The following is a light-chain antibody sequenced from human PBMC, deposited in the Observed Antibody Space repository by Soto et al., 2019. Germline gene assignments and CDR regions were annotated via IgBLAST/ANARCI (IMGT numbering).Light chain of an antibody. Sequence: QSVVTQPPSASGTPGQRVTISCSGSSSNIGSNIVNWYQQLPGTAPKLLIFNNNQRPSGVPARFSGSKSCTSASLAISGRLSEDEADYYCAASVATRTAVIFGGGTKLTVL. CDR1: SSNIGSNI. CDR2: NNN. J-gene: IGLJ2*01. V-gene: IGLV1-44*01. CDR3: AASVATRTAVI.